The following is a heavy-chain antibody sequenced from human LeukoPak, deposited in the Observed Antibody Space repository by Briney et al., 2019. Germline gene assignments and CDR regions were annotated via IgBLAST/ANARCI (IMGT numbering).Heavy chain of an antibody. CDR3: ARGRRGYYYDSSGHSRRFDP. J-gene: IGHJ5*02. V-gene: IGHV4-4*07. CDR2: IYTSGST. D-gene: IGHD3-22*01. CDR1: GGSISSYY. Sequence: SETLSLTCTVSGGSISSYYWSWIRQPAGKGLEWIGRIYTSGSTNYNPSLKSRVTMSVDTSKNQFSLRLSSVTAADTAVYYCARGRRGYYYDSSGHSRRFDPWGQGTLVTVSS.